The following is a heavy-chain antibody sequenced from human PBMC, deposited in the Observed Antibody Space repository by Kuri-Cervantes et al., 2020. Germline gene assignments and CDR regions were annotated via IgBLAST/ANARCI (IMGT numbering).Heavy chain of an antibody. D-gene: IGHD3-9*01. CDR1: GFTFSNAW. V-gene: IGHV3-7*01. CDR2: RKEDGTVE. Sequence: GESLKISCAASGFTFSNAWMSWVRQTPGQGLEWLANRKEDGTVEDYGDSVRGRFTISRDNAENSVYLEMNSLRDEDTAVYYCARGLIGRQGRWGQGTLVTVSS. J-gene: IGHJ4*02. CDR3: ARGLIGRQGR.